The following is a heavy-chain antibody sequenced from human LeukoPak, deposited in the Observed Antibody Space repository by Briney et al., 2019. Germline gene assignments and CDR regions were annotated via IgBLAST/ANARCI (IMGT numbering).Heavy chain of an antibody. D-gene: IGHD5-18*01. Sequence: GGSLRLSCAASGFTFSRCAMHWVRQAPGKGLEWVAVISYDGNNKYYADSVKGRFIISRDNSKNTLFLQMSSLRAEDTAVYFCARDPKGGFSYGWGAFDIWGQGTMVTVSS. CDR2: ISYDGNNK. CDR3: ARDPKGGFSYGWGAFDI. J-gene: IGHJ3*02. CDR1: GFTFSRCA. V-gene: IGHV3-30*04.